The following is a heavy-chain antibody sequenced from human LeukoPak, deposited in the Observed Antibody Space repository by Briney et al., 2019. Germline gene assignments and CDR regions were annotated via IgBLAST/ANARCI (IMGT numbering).Heavy chain of an antibody. J-gene: IGHJ4*02. CDR1: GFSFSGHW. CDR2: ISPTGSTT. V-gene: IGHV3-74*01. D-gene: IGHD6-6*01. Sequence: PGGSLVLSCTASGFSFSGHWMHWARQLPGKGLVWVSRISPTGSTTSYADSVKGRFTVSRDNAKNTLYLQVNNLRAEDTAVYYCARGPNSNWSGLDFWGQGTPLTVSS. CDR3: ARGPNSNWSGLDF.